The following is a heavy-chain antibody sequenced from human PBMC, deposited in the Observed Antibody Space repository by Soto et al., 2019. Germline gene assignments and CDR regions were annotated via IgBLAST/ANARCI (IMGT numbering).Heavy chain of an antibody. J-gene: IGHJ3*02. CDR2: IKSKTDGGTT. CDR3: TTSHVVVAATDAFDI. Sequence: GGSLRLSCAASGFTFSNAWMSWVRQAPGKGLEWVGRIKSKTDGGTTDYAAPVKGRFTISRDDSKNTLYLQMNSLKTEDTAVYYCTTSHVVVAATDAFDIWGQGTMVTVSS. CDR1: GFTFSNAW. V-gene: IGHV3-15*01. D-gene: IGHD2-15*01.